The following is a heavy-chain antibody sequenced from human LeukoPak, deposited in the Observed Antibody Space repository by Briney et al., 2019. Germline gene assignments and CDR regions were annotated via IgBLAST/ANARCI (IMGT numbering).Heavy chain of an antibody. CDR3: AKDRRYYDSSGYPYYFDY. CDR2: ISGSGGST. CDR1: GFTFSSYA. Sequence: GGSLRLSCAASGFTFSSYAMSWVRQAPGKGLEWVSAISGSGGSTYYADSVKGRFTISRDNSKNTLYLQMNSLRAEDTAVYYCAKDRRYYDSSGYPYYFDYWGQGTLVTVSS. D-gene: IGHD3-22*01. J-gene: IGHJ4*02. V-gene: IGHV3-23*01.